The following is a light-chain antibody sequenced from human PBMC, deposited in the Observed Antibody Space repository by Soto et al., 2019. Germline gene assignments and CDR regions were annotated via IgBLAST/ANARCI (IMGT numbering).Light chain of an antibody. CDR2: DAS. CDR3: QQFNSYPRT. J-gene: IGKJ3*01. CDR1: QGISSA. Sequence: AIQLTQSPSSLSASVGDRVTITCRASQGISSALAWYQQKPGKAPKLLIYDASSLESGVPSRFSGSGSGTDFTLTISSVQPEDFATYYWQQFNSYPRTFGPGTKVDIK. V-gene: IGKV1-13*02.